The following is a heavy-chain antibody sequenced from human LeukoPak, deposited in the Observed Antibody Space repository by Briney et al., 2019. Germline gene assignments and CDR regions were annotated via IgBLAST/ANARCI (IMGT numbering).Heavy chain of an antibody. J-gene: IGHJ4*02. CDR2: INPSGGSA. Sequence: VASVKVFCKASGYSFTSYYMHWVRQAPGQGLVWMGIINPSGGSASYAQQFQGSVTMTRDMSTSTVYMELSSLRSKDTAVYYCARFFGHPQKDIFRGVIIRYYFDYWGQGTLVTVSS. CDR3: ARFFGHPQKDIFRGVIIRYYFDY. V-gene: IGHV1-46*01. D-gene: IGHD3-10*01. CDR1: GYSFTSYY.